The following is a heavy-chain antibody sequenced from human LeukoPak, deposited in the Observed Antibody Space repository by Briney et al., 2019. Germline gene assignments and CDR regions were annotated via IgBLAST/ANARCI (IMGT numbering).Heavy chain of an antibody. Sequence: LRLSCAASGFTFDDYAMHWIRQPPGKGLEWIGYIYHSGSTYYNPSLKSRVTISVDRSKNQFSLKLSSVTAADTAVYYCARDRRYCSGGSCYNWFDPWGQGTLVTVSS. J-gene: IGHJ5*02. V-gene: IGHV4-30-2*01. CDR2: IYHSGST. D-gene: IGHD2-15*01. CDR3: ARDRRYCSGGSCYNWFDP. CDR1: GFTFDDYA.